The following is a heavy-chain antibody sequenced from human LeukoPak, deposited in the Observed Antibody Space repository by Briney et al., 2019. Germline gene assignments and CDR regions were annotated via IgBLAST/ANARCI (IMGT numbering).Heavy chain of an antibody. Sequence: SETLSLTCAVYGGSFSGYYWSWIRQPPGKGLEWIGEINHSGSTSYNPSLKSRVTISVDTSKNQFSLKLSSVTAADTAVYYCARGPTARPGFDYWGQGTLVTVSS. V-gene: IGHV4-34*01. D-gene: IGHD6-6*01. J-gene: IGHJ4*02. CDR3: ARGPTARPGFDY. CDR1: GGSFSGYY. CDR2: INHSGST.